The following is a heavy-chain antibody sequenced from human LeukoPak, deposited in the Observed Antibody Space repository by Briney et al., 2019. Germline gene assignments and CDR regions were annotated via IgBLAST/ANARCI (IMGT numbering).Heavy chain of an antibody. V-gene: IGHV3-74*01. CDR3: ATGEGHFIDV. Sequence: PGGSLRLSCAASGFTFSSYWMHWVRQAPGKGLGWVSRINSNSSSIGYADSVKGRFTISRDNAKNPLYLQMNSLRPGDTAVYYCATGEGHFIDVGSQG. J-gene: IGHJ3*01. CDR2: INSNSSSI. CDR1: GFTFSSYW. D-gene: IGHD4-17*01.